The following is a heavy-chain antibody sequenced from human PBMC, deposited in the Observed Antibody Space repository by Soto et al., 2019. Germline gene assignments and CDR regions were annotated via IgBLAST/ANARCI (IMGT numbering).Heavy chain of an antibody. CDR3: ARGSYDSSGYYYYY. Sequence: SETLSLTCTVSGGSISSYYWSWIRQPPGKGLEWIGYIYYSGSTNYNPSLKSRVTISVDTSKNQFSLKLSSVTAAGTAVYYCARGSYDSSGYYYYYWGQRTPGTSPQ. V-gene: IGHV4-59*01. J-gene: IGHJ4*02. CDR1: GGSISSYY. CDR2: IYYSGST. D-gene: IGHD3-22*01.